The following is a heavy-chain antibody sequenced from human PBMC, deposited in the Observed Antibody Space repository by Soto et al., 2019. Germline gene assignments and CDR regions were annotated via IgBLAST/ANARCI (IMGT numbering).Heavy chain of an antibody. CDR2: ISAYNGNT. J-gene: IGHJ4*02. Sequence: ASVKVSCKASGYTFTSYGISWVRQAPGQGLEWMGWISAYNGNTNYAQKLQGRVTMTTDTSTSTAYMELRSLRSDDTAVYYCARHGITIFGVVIPTYDYWGQGTLVTVSS. CDR3: ARHGITIFGVVIPTYDY. CDR1: GYTFTSYG. D-gene: IGHD3-3*01. V-gene: IGHV1-18*01.